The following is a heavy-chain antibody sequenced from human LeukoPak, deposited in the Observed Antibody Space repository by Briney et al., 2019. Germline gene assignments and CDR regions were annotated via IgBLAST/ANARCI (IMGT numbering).Heavy chain of an antibody. J-gene: IGHJ4*02. D-gene: IGHD2-2*01. CDR1: GFTFSEFTFSNAW. Sequence: GGSLRLSWVASGFTFSEFTFSNAWMSWVRQAPGKGLEWVGRFKSKTDGGATDYAAPVKGRFTISRDVSKTTLFLQMNSLKTEDTAVYYCTADNCGSTSCYAHYWGQGTLVTVSS. CDR3: TADNCGSTSCYAHY. V-gene: IGHV3-15*01. CDR2: FKSKTDGGAT.